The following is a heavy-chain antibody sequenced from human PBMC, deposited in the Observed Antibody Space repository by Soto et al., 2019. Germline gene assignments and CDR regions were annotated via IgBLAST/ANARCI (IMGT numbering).Heavy chain of an antibody. CDR3: AFLDKICFGVGY. D-gene: IGHD3-3*01. J-gene: IGHJ4*02. CDR1: GYTFTAYY. Sequence: ASVKVSCKTSGYTFTAYYIHCVRQAPGQGLEWMGWINPNSGGTYYVKRFQGRVTMTRDTSISTAYMELRRLRSDDTAMYYCAFLDKICFGVGYWGQETRVTVSS. CDR2: INPNSGGT. V-gene: IGHV1-2*02.